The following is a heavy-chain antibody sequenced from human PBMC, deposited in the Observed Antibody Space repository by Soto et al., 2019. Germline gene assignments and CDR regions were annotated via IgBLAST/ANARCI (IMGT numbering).Heavy chain of an antibody. Sequence: PGGSLRLSCEASGFTFNHYAISRVRLAPGRGLEWVSGISGSGKSPYYADSVKGRFIISRDNAKNSLSLEMNSLRVDDTAIYHFVKSRRENAPGLFDHWGQGTPVTVSS. CDR3: VKSRRENAPGLFDH. CDR2: ISGSGKSP. CDR1: GFTFNHYA. V-gene: IGHV3-23*01. J-gene: IGHJ4*02.